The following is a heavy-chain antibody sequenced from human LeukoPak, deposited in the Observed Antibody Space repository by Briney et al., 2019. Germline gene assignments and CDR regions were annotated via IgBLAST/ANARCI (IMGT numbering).Heavy chain of an antibody. J-gene: IGHJ4*02. CDR1: GGSISSGSYY. Sequence: ASQTLSLTCTVSGGSISSGSYYWSCIRQPAGKGLECIGRIYTSGSTNYNPSLKSRVTISVDTSKHQFSLKLSSVTAADTAVYYCAGQTFSSSWTYYFDYWGQGTLVTVSS. CDR2: IYTSGST. V-gene: IGHV4-61*02. CDR3: AGQTFSSSWTYYFDY. D-gene: IGHD6-13*01.